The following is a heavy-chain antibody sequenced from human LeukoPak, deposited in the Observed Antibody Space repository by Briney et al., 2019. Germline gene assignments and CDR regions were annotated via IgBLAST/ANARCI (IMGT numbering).Heavy chain of an antibody. CDR1: GFTFSSYA. Sequence: PGGSLRLSCAASGFTFSSYAMTWVRQAPGMGLDWVSAMSASGGSTYIADSVKGRFTISRDNSNNTLCLQMNSLRVEDTAVYYCAKGSGGGYSSGSAFDYWGQGPLVTVSS. V-gene: IGHV3-23*01. CDR2: MSASGGST. D-gene: IGHD6-19*01. CDR3: AKGSGGGYSSGSAFDY. J-gene: IGHJ4*02.